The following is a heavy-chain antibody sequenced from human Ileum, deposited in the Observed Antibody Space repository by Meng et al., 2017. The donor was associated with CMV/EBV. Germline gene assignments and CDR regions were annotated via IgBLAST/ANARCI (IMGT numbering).Heavy chain of an antibody. D-gene: IGHD4-17*01. CDR2: IYHSGST. V-gene: IGHV4-4*02. J-gene: IGHJ4*02. CDR3: ASLFYGDHGY. CDR1: GDSISSSNW. Sequence: LTCAGSGDSISSSNWWSWVRQPPGKGLEWIGEIYHSGSTNYNPSLKSRVTISVDKSKNQFSLKLDSVTAADTALYYCASLFYGDHGYWGQGTLVTVSS.